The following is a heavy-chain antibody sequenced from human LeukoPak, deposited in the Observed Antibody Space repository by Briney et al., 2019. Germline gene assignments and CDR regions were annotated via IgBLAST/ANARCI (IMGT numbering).Heavy chain of an antibody. CDR3: ARTIVVVVAATRSPYYYYYMDV. J-gene: IGHJ6*03. Sequence: AETLSLTCTVSGDSISSSSSDWGWIRQPPGEGLERIGSIYYTGSTYYHSAVKSRVTISLDTSKNQFSLKLSSVTAADTAVYYCARTIVVVVAATRSPYYYYYMDVWGKGTTVTVSS. CDR2: IYYTGST. D-gene: IGHD2-15*01. V-gene: IGHV4-39*07. CDR1: GDSISSSSSD.